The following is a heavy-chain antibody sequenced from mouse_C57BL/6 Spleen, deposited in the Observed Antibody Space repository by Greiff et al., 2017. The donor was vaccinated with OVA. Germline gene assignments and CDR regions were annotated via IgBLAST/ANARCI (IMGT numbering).Heavy chain of an antibody. Sequence: EVKLVESGGGLVKPGGSLKLSCAASGFTFSDYGMHWVRQAPEKGLEWVAYISSGSSTIYYADTVKGRFTISRDNAKNTLFLQMTSLRSEDTAMYYCARPIYDGYLYAMDYWGQGTSVTVSS. D-gene: IGHD2-3*01. V-gene: IGHV5-17*01. CDR3: ARPIYDGYLYAMDY. CDR1: GFTFSDYG. J-gene: IGHJ4*01. CDR2: ISSGSSTI.